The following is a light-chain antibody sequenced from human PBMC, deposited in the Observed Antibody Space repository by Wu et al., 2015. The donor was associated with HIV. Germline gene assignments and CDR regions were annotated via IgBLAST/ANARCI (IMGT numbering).Light chain of an antibody. CDR1: QGIGNS. CDR3: QHYYTIPWT. CDR2: GAS. Sequence: DIRMTQSPSSLSASVGDRVSITCRASQGIGNSLAWYQQKAGKAPKLLLYGASRLESGVPSRFSGSGSGTDYTLTIASLQPGDSATYYCQHYYTIPWTFGQGTKVEIK. J-gene: IGKJ1*01. V-gene: IGKV1-NL1*01.